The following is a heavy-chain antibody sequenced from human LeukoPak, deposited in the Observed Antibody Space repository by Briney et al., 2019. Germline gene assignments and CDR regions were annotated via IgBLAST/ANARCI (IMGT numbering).Heavy chain of an antibody. Sequence: SETLSLTCAVYGGSFSGYYWSWIRQPPGKGLEWIGEINHSGSTNYNPSLKSRVTISVDTSKNQFSLKLSSVTAADTAVYYCARALFGEYLYYYDSSGYPPTYYFDYWGQGTLVTVSS. CDR1: GGSFSGYY. V-gene: IGHV4-34*01. CDR2: INHSGST. D-gene: IGHD3-22*01. J-gene: IGHJ4*02. CDR3: ARALFGEYLYYYDSSGYPPTYYFDY.